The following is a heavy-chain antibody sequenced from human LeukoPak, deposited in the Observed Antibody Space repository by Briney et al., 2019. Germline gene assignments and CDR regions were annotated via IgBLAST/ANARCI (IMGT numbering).Heavy chain of an antibody. CDR1: GYTFAGYY. J-gene: IGHJ3*02. CDR3: ARGVNRHADAFDI. V-gene: IGHV1-2*02. Sequence: ASVKVSCKASGYTFAGYYMHWVRQAPGQGLEWMGWINPNSGGTNYAQKLQGRVTMTTDTSTSTAYMELRSLRSDDTAVYYCARGVNRHADAFDIWGQGTMVTVSS. CDR2: INPNSGGT. D-gene: IGHD3-22*01.